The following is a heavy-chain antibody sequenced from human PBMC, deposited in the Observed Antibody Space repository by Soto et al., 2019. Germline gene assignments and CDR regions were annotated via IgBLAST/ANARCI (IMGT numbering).Heavy chain of an antibody. CDR3: ARVGANPSDY. V-gene: IGHV4-34*01. J-gene: IGHJ4*02. D-gene: IGHD1-26*01. CDR1: GGSFSGYS. CDR2: IDHSGST. Sequence: SETLSLTCAVYGGSFSGYSWSWIRQPPGKGLEWVGDIDHSGSTNYNSSLKSRLTISVDTSKNQFSLKLTSLTAADTAVYYCARVGANPSDYWGQGTLVTVSS.